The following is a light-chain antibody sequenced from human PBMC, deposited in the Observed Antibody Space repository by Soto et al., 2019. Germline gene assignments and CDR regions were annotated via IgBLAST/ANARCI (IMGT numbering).Light chain of an antibody. V-gene: IGLV2-14*01. CDR3: SSYTTSTPYVV. Sequence: QSALTQPASVSGSPGQSITISCTGTSSDVGGYNYVSWYQQHPGKAPKLMIYEVSNRPSGVSNRFSGSKSGNTASLTISGLQAEDEADYYCSSYTTSTPYVVFGGGTKLTVI. CDR2: EVS. CDR1: SSDVGGYNY. J-gene: IGLJ2*01.